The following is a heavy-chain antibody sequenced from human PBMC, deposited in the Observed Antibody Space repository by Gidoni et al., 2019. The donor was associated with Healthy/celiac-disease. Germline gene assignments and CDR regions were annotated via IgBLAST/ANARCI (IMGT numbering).Heavy chain of an antibody. CDR3: ARLGAVAGRDY. V-gene: IGHV4-34*01. CDR2: INHSGST. D-gene: IGHD6-19*01. CDR1: GGSCSGYY. Sequence: QVQLQQWGAGQLKPSETLSLTCAVYGGSCSGYYWGWLRQPLGNGLEWSGEINHSGSTNYNPTLKSRVTISVDTSKIQFSLKLSSVTAADTGVDYCARLGAVAGRDYWGQGTLVTVSS. J-gene: IGHJ4*02.